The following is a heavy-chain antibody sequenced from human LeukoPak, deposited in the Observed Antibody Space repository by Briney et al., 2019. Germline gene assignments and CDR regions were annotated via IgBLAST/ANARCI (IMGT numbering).Heavy chain of an antibody. CDR1: GYSISSGYY. V-gene: IGHV4-38-2*02. CDR3: ARQGAMVTLGFDP. CDR2: IYRSGST. J-gene: IGHJ5*02. D-gene: IGHD5-18*01. Sequence: SETLSLTCTVSGYSISSGYYWGWIRQPPGKGLEWIGSIYRSGSTYYNPSLKSRVTISVDTSKNQFSLKLSSVTAADTAVYYCARQGAMVTLGFDPWGQGTLVTVSS.